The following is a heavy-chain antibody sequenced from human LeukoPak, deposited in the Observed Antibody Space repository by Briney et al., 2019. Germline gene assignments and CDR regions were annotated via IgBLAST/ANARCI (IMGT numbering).Heavy chain of an antibody. CDR2: ISGSGGST. Sequence: PGGSLRLSCAASGFTFSSYAMSWVRQAPGKGPEWVSAISGSGGSTYYADSVKGRFTISRDNSKNTLYLQMNSLRAEDTAVYYCACYGSGSRNWFDPWGQGTLVTVSS. D-gene: IGHD3-10*01. V-gene: IGHV3-23*01. CDR3: ACYGSGSRNWFDP. CDR1: GFTFSSYA. J-gene: IGHJ5*02.